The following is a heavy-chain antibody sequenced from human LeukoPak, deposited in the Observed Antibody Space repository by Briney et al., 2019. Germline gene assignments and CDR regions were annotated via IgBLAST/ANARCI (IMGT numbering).Heavy chain of an antibody. CDR2: IYYSGST. CDR1: GGSISSSSYY. J-gene: IGHJ4*02. Sequence: SETLSLTCTVSGGSISSSSYYWGWIRQPPGKGLEWIGSIYYSGSTYYNPSLKSRVTMSVDTSKNQFSLKLSSVTAADTVVYYCARDSRKGDYFDYWGQGTLVTVSS. D-gene: IGHD1-14*01. V-gene: IGHV4-39*07. CDR3: ARDSRKGDYFDY.